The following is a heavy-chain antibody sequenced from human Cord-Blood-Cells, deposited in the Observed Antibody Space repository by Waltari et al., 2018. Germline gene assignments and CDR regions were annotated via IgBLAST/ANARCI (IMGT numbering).Heavy chain of an antibody. CDR2: MNPNSGNT. Sequence: QVQLVQSGAEVKKPGASVKVSCKASGYTFTSYDIHWVRQATGQGLEWMGWMNPNSGNTGYAQKFQGRVTITRNTSISTAYMELSSLRSEDTAVYYCARAYSGYDLSYYYYMDVWGKGTTVTVSS. J-gene: IGHJ6*03. CDR3: ARAYSGYDLSYYYYMDV. D-gene: IGHD5-12*01. V-gene: IGHV1-8*03. CDR1: GYTFTSYD.